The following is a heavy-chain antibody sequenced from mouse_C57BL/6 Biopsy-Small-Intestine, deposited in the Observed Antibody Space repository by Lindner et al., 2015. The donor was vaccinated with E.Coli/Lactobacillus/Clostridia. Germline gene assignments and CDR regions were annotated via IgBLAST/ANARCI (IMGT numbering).Heavy chain of an antibody. D-gene: IGHD2-5*01. Sequence: SVKVSCKPSGYAFRSYGINWVRQAPGQGLEWMGWISPYSGKTDYAQKFQDRVTMTTDSSTTTAYMELKTLGPDDTAVYYCARGRYSSSSGSLDNWGQGTLVTVSS. CDR1: GYAFRSYG. CDR2: ISPYSGKT. CDR3: ARGRYSSSSGSLDN. V-gene: IGHV1-4*01. J-gene: IGHJ4*01.